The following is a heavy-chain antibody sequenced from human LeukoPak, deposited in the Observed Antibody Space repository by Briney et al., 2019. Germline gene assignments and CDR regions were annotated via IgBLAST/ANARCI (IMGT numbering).Heavy chain of an antibody. D-gene: IGHD4-17*01. CDR3: ARLGDYVSFDY. CDR1: GFTFSSYW. J-gene: IGHJ4*02. Sequence: RPGGSLRLSCAASGFTFSSYWMHWVRQTPGKGLVWVSRVNPDGVATNYADSVKGRFTISRDNAKNTLYLQMNSLRAEDTAVYYCARLGDYVSFDYWSQGTLVTVSS. V-gene: IGHV3-74*01. CDR2: VNPDGVAT.